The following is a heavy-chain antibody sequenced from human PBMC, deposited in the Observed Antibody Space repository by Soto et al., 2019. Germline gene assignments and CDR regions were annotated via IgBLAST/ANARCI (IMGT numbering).Heavy chain of an antibody. J-gene: IGHJ4*02. CDR3: ARDSPTVDY. Sequence: QVQLVQSGAEVKKPGASVKVSCKDSGYTFTSYGISWVRQAPGQGLEWMGWISAYNGNRNNAPKLQGRVTITQDTSTSTSYMELRSLRSGATAGYYCARDSPTVDYWGQGTLVTVSS. V-gene: IGHV1-18*01. CDR2: ISAYNGNR. CDR1: GYTFTSYG.